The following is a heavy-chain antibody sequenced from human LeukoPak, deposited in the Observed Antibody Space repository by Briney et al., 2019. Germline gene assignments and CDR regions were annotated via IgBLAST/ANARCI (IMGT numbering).Heavy chain of an antibody. CDR3: VRDGYSTAWGYYSDS. CDR2: IDSSGGT. D-gene: IGHD4-11*01. V-gene: IGHV4-4*07. Sequence: SGTLSLTCTVSGASISNYQWSWIRQTAGKRLEWIGHIDSSGGTYYNPSLKSGVTMSVDTSKNQVFVKLTSVTAADTAVYYCVRDGYSTAWGYYSDSWGQGILVTVSS. J-gene: IGHJ4*02. CDR1: GASISNYQ.